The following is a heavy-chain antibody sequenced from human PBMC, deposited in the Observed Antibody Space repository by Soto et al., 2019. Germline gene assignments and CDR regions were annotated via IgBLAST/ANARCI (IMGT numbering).Heavy chain of an antibody. Sequence: QVHLVQSGAEVKKPGASVNVSCKTSGYTFTRNGISWVRQAPGQGLEWMGWISPNSGNIKYAQKLQCRVIMTTDTSTSTAYMVLRSLRSDDTAVYYCVKDRDSNSWPARDVWGPGTTVTVSS. CDR2: ISPNSGNI. J-gene: IGHJ6*02. D-gene: IGHD3-22*01. CDR3: VKDRDSNSWPARDV. V-gene: IGHV1-18*01. CDR1: GYTFTRNG.